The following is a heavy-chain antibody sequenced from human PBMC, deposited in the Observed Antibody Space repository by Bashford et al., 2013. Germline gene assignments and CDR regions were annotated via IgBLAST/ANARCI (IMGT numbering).Heavy chain of an antibody. CDR2: INYSGTT. V-gene: IGHV4-31*03. CDR3: ARDGGPRRQYYNYYSGMDV. Sequence: SETLSLTCSVSGGSISSAGYYWNWIRQHPGKGLEWIGSINYSGTTYYNPSLRSRITISVDASKNQFSLKLSSVTDADTAVYYCARDGGPRRQYYNYYSGMDVWGQGTTVTVSS. J-gene: IGHJ6*02. D-gene: IGHD5-24*01. CDR1: GGSISSAGYY.